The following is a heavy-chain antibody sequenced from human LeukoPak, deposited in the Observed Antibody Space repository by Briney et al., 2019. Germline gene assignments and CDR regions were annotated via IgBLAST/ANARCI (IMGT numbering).Heavy chain of an antibody. J-gene: IGHJ4*02. V-gene: IGHV3-30-3*01. CDR3: ARDYWWNYDY. D-gene: IGHD1-7*01. CDR1: GFTFSDYA. CDR2: ISKDGSDK. Sequence: GGSLRLSCAASGFTFSDYAMHWVRQAPGKGLEWVAVISKDGSDKYYPGSVGGRFTISRDNSKNTIYLQMDSLRAEDTAIYYCARDYWWNYDYWGQGTLVTVSS.